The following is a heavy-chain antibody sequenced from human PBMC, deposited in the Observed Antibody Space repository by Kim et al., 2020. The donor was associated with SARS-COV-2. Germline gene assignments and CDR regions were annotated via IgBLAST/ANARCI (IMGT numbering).Heavy chain of an antibody. D-gene: IGHD3-16*01. V-gene: IGHV5-51*01. J-gene: IGHJ4*02. Sequence: RYRPSFQGQVTISAHTSTTPAYLQWSSLKASDTAMYYCARSAGPYDYYFDYWGQGTLVTVSS. CDR3: ARSAGPYDYYFDY.